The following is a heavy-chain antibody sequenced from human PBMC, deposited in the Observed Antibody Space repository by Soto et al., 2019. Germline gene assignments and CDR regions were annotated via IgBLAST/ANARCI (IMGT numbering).Heavy chain of an antibody. CDR3: AAGDYVWGSYRSVAFDI. D-gene: IGHD3-16*02. Sequence: SVKVSCKASGFTFTSSAVQWVRQARGQRLEWIGWIVVGSGNTNYAQKFQERVTITRDMSTSTAYMELSSLRSEDTAVYYCAAGDYVWGSYRSVAFDIWGQGTMVTVSS. V-gene: IGHV1-58*01. CDR1: GFTFTSSA. J-gene: IGHJ3*02. CDR2: IVVGSGNT.